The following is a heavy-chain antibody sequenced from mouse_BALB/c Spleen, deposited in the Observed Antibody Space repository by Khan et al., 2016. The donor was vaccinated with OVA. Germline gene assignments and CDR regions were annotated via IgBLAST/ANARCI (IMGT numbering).Heavy chain of an antibody. CDR2: IYPFNDAT. D-gene: IGHD1-1*01. V-gene: IGHV1S136*01. Sequence: EVKLMESGPEVAKPGASVKLSCKASGYTFTSYVMHWVKQKPGQGLEWIGYIYPFNDATKFNEKFNGKATLTSDKSSSTAYMELSSLTSEDSAVYYCERVGCYYVAFDYWGQGTLVTVFA. CDR1: GYTFTSYV. J-gene: IGHJ3*01. CDR3: ERVGCYYVAFDY.